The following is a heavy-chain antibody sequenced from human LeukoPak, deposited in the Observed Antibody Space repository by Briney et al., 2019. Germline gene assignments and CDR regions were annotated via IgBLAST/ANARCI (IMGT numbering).Heavy chain of an antibody. J-gene: IGHJ4*02. V-gene: IGHV3-9*01. Sequence: GGSLRLSCAASGFTFDDYAMHWVRQAPGKGLEWVSGISWNSGSIGYADSVKGRFTISRDNAKNSLYLQMNSLRAEDTAVYYCARDKNWRFDYWGQGTLVTVSS. CDR1: GFTFDDYA. CDR2: ISWNSGSI. D-gene: IGHD1-1*01. CDR3: ARDKNWRFDY.